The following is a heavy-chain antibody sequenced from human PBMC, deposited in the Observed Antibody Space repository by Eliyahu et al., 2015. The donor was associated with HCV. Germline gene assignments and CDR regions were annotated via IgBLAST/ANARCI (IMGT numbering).Heavy chain of an antibody. CDR3: AVVPAAVGSFYNWFDP. J-gene: IGHJ5*02. CDR2: ITHSGST. CDR1: GGPFSXYS. V-gene: IGHV4-34*01. D-gene: IGHD2-2*01. Sequence: LSCTVHGGPFSXYSWSWIRQPPGKGLEWVGEITHSGSTNYNPSLKRRVTISMDKSKNHFSLMLKSVSAADTAVYFCAVVPAAVGSFYNWFDPWGQGTLVTVSS.